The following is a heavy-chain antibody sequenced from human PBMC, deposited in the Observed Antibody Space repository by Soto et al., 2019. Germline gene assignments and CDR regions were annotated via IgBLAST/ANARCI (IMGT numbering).Heavy chain of an antibody. J-gene: IGHJ4*02. CDR2: ISGSGSST. CDR1: GFTFSSYA. CDR3: AKVREYSGHDAPPYFDY. V-gene: IGHV3-23*01. Sequence: EVQLLESGGGLVQPGGSLRLSCAASGFTFSSYAMSWVRQAPGKGLEWVSAISGSGSSTSYADSVKGRFTISRDNSKNTLYLQMNSPRSEDTAVYYCAKVREYSGHDAPPYFDYWGQGTLVTVS. D-gene: IGHD5-12*01.